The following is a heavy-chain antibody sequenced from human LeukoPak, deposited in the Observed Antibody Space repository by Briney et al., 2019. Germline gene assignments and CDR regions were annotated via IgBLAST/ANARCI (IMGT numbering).Heavy chain of an antibody. V-gene: IGHV3-21*01. D-gene: IGHD2-15*01. CDR1: GFTFSIYY. Sequence: GGSLRLSCAASGFTFSIYYMTWVRQAPGKGLEWVSSISTSGAYIYYADSVKGRFTISRDNAKNSLDLQRNSLRDEDSAVYYCARYPLSYSDYYMDVWGTGTTVTVSS. CDR3: ARYPLSYSDYYMDV. CDR2: ISTSGAYI. J-gene: IGHJ6*03.